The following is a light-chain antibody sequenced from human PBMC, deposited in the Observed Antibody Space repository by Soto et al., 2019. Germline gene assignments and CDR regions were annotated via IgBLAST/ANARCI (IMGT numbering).Light chain of an antibody. CDR1: QSVSSN. CDR3: QQYNNWPFT. V-gene: IGKV3-15*01. J-gene: IGKJ4*01. Sequence: EIVMTQSPATLSVSPGERATLSCRASQSVSSNLAWYQQKPGQAPRLLIYGASTRATGIPARLSGSGSGTEFTLTISSLQSEDVAVYYCQQYNNWPFTFGGGTKVEIK. CDR2: GAS.